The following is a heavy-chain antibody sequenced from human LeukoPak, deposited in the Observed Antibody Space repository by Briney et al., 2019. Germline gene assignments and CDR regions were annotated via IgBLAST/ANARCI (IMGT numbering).Heavy chain of an antibody. J-gene: IGHJ4*02. CDR1: GGSFSGYY. CDR3: AKGKVTAILRNFDY. D-gene: IGHD2-21*02. CDR2: INHSGST. Sequence: SETLSLTCAVYGGSFSGYYWSWIRQPPGKGLEWIGEINHSGSTNYNPTLKSRVTISVDTSKNQFSLKLSSVTAADTAVYYCAKGKVTAILRNFDYWGQGTLVTVSS. V-gene: IGHV4-34*01.